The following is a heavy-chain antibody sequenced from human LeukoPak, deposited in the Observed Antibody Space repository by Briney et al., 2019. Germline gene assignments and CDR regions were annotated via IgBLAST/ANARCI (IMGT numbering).Heavy chain of an antibody. CDR3: ARLYSYGYYYYYMDV. CDR2: IYYSGST. D-gene: IGHD5-24*01. V-gene: IGHV4-39*01. J-gene: IGHJ6*03. CDR1: GGSISSNSYY. Sequence: SETLSLTCTVSGGSISSNSYYWGWIRQPPGKGLEWIGSIYYSGSTYYNPSLKSRVTISVDTSKNQFSLKLSSVTAADTAVYYCARLYSYGYYYYYMDVWGKGTTVTVSS.